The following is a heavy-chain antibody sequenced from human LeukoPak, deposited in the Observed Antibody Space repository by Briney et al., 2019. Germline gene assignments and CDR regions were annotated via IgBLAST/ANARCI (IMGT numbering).Heavy chain of an antibody. CDR2: ICWNSGSI. Sequence: GGSLRLSCAASVFTFDDYAMHWVRQAPGKGLEWVSGICWNSGSIGYADSLKGRFTISRDNAKNSLYLQMNSLRAEDMALYYCAKGVVATSTGIDYWGQGTLVTVSS. D-gene: IGHD5-12*01. CDR3: AKGVVATSTGIDY. CDR1: VFTFDDYA. J-gene: IGHJ4*02. V-gene: IGHV3-9*03.